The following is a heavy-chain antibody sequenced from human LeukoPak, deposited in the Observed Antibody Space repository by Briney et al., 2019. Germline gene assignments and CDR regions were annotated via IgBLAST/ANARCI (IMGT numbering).Heavy chain of an antibody. CDR2: IYPGDSDT. Sequence: GESLKISCKASGYIFTSYWIGWVRQMPGKGLEWMGIIYPGDSDTRYSPSFQGQVTISVDKSISTGYLQWSSLKASDAAMYYCARGLTYGSGSNFDYWGQGSLVTVSS. V-gene: IGHV5-51*01. D-gene: IGHD3-10*01. J-gene: IGHJ4*02. CDR3: ARGLTYGSGSNFDY. CDR1: GYIFTSYW.